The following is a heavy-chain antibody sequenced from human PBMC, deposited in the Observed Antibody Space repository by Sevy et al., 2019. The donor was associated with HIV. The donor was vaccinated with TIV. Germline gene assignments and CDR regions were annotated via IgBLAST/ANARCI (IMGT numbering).Heavy chain of an antibody. Sequence: GGSLRLSCAVSGFTVSSNYMTWVRQAPGKGLEWVSVIFSGGSTYYADSVKGRFTISRDNSRNTLSLQMNSLRVEDTAVYYCARGMILEGSWCGMDVWGQGTTVTVSS. CDR3: ARGMILEGSWCGMDV. D-gene: IGHD3-3*01. J-gene: IGHJ6*02. CDR1: GFTVSSNY. V-gene: IGHV3-53*01. CDR2: IFSGGST.